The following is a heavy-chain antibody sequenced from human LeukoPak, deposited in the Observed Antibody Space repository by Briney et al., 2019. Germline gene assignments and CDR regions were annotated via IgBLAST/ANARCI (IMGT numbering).Heavy chain of an antibody. Sequence: SETLSLTCSVSGGSISSGGYYWSWIRHHPGVGLEWIGYFYYSGTTYYNPSLKSRITMAVDTSNNQFSLNLSSVTAADTALYDCARADSSGYSYFDYWGQGALVTVSS. D-gene: IGHD3-22*01. CDR3: ARADSSGYSYFDY. CDR2: FYYSGTT. CDR1: GGSISSGGYY. J-gene: IGHJ4*02. V-gene: IGHV4-31*03.